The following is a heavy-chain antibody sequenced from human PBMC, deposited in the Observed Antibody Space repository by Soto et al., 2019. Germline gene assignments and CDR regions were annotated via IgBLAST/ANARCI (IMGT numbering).Heavy chain of an antibody. CDR1: GFTFSDHY. CDR3: TTEGALPGPDFDY. CDR2: TKDKANSYTA. V-gene: IGHV3-72*01. D-gene: IGHD3-16*01. J-gene: IGHJ4*02. Sequence: EVQLVESGGDLVQPGGSLRLSCVASGFTFSDHYIDWVRQAPGKGLEWVGRTKDKANSYTAEYAASVKGRFTISRDDSKNTLYLQMNSLKTEDTAVYYCTTEGALPGPDFDYWGQGTLVTVSS.